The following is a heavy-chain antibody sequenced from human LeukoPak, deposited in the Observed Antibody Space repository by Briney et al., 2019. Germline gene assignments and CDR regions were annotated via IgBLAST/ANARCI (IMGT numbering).Heavy chain of an antibody. Sequence: GQPRNISCQGPGYSFTRYSISWVRQMRRKGLEWIGRIDSSDSYTTYSPSFQGHVTSSADKSIITAYMQWSSLKASDTAMYYCARHIAVASFDYWGQGNLVTVSS. CDR2: IDSSDSYT. J-gene: IGHJ4*02. D-gene: IGHD6-19*01. CDR1: GYSFTRYS. CDR3: ARHIAVASFDY. V-gene: IGHV5-10-1*01.